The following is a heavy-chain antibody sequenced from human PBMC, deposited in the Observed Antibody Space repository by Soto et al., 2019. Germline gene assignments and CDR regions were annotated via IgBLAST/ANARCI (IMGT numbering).Heavy chain of an antibody. Sequence: QVQLQESGPGLVKPSQTLSLTCTVSGGSISSGDYYWSWIRQPPGKGLEWIGYIYYSGSTYNNPSLKSRVTISVDTYKNQFSLKLSSVTAADTAVYYCARDWAWFGVMAYYYGMDVWGQGTTVTVSS. D-gene: IGHD3-10*01. CDR1: GGSISSGDYY. V-gene: IGHV4-30-4*01. CDR2: IYYSGST. CDR3: ARDWAWFGVMAYYYGMDV. J-gene: IGHJ6*02.